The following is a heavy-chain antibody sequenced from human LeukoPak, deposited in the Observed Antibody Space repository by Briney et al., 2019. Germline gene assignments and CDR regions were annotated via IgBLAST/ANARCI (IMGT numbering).Heavy chain of an antibody. CDR2: INPNGGGT. V-gene: IGHV1-2*02. D-gene: IGHD2-21*02. CDR1: GYTFTGYY. J-gene: IGHJ3*02. Sequence: GASVKVSCKASGYTFTGYYMHWVRQAPGQGLEWMGWINPNGGGTNYAQKFQGRVTMTRDTSISTAYMELSRLRSDDTAVYYCAREVQEDDCDAFDIWGQGTMVTVSS. CDR3: AREVQEDDCDAFDI.